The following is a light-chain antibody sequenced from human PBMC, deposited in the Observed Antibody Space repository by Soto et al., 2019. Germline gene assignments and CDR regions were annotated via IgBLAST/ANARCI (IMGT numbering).Light chain of an antibody. Sequence: DIQMTQSPSTLSASVGDRVTITCRASQSISSWLAWYQQKPGKAPKLLIYKASSLESGVPSRFSGSGSGTVFPLTISSLQPDDIATYYCQQYNSYWTFGQGTKVDIK. CDR2: KAS. CDR3: QQYNSYWT. J-gene: IGKJ1*01. CDR1: QSISSW. V-gene: IGKV1-5*03.